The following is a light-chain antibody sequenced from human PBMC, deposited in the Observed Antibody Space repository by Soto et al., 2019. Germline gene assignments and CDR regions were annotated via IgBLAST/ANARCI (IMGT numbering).Light chain of an antibody. Sequence: EIVLTQSPGTLSLSPGERATLSCRASQSVSSSFLAWYQQKPGQAPSLLIYDASSRATGIPDRFSGSGSGTDFSLIISRLEPEDFQVYYCQQYGSSPLTFGGGTKVDIK. CDR1: QSVSSSF. CDR3: QQYGSSPLT. J-gene: IGKJ4*01. CDR2: DAS. V-gene: IGKV3-20*01.